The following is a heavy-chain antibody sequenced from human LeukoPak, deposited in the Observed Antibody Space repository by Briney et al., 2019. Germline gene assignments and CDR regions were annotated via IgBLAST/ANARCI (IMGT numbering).Heavy chain of an antibody. CDR2: IYPGDSDT. J-gene: IGHJ5*02. Sequence: GESLKISCKGSGYSFTSYWIGWVRQMPGKGLEWMGIIYPGDSDTRYSPSFQGQVTISADKSISTAYLQWSSLKASDTAMYYCARGQWFGEPYNWFDPWGQGTLVTVSS. CDR1: GYSFTSYW. V-gene: IGHV5-51*01. D-gene: IGHD3-10*01. CDR3: ARGQWFGEPYNWFDP.